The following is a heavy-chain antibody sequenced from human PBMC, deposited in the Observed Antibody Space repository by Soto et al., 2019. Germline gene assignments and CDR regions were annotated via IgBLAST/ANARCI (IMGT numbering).Heavy chain of an antibody. V-gene: IGHV4-34*01. CDR2: INHSGGT. J-gene: IGHJ4*02. Sequence: SETLSLTCAVYGGSFSAYYWSWIRQPPGKGLEWIGEINHSGGTYYNPSLKSRVTISVDTSKNQFSLKLSSVTAADTAVYYCARRGNTDGYTWAYWGQGTLVTVSS. CDR1: GGSFSAYY. CDR3: ARRGNTDGYTWAY. D-gene: IGHD5-12*01.